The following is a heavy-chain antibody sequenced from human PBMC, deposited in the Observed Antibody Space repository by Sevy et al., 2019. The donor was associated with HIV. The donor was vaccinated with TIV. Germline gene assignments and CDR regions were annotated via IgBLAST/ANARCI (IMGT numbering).Heavy chain of an antibody. CDR2: ISSNGSTI. CDR3: ARGKGYKEYFDY. Sequence: GGSLRLSCAASGFTFSSYEMNWVRQAPGKGLEWVSYISSNGSTIYYADSVKGRFTISRDNAKNSLYLQMNSLRAEDTAVYYCARGKGYKEYFDYWGQGTLVTVSS. J-gene: IGHJ4*02. D-gene: IGHD5-12*01. V-gene: IGHV3-48*03. CDR1: GFTFSSYE.